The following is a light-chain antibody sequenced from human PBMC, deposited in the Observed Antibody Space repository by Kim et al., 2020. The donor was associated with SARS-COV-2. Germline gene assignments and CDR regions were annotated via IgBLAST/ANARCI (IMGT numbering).Light chain of an antibody. CDR1: QSVSRW. CDR3: QHRQT. Sequence: STLSASVGDRVTLTCRASQSVSRWLAWYQQKPGKAPKLLIYDGSNLQSGVPSRFSGSGSGTEFTLTISSLQPDDFAIYYCQHRQTFGQGTKLDIK. CDR2: DGS. J-gene: IGKJ1*01. V-gene: IGKV1-5*01.